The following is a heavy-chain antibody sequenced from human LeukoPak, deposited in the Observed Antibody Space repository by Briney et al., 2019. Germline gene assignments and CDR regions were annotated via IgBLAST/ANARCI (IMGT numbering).Heavy chain of an antibody. V-gene: IGHV3-33*01. CDR3: GRDMDV. Sequence: GGSLRLSCAASGFTFSSYGMHWVRQAPGKGLEWVAVIWYDGSNKYYAVSVKGRFTISRDNAKSSLYLQMNSLRAEDTALYYCGRDMDVWGQGTTVTVSS. J-gene: IGHJ6*02. CDR1: GFTFSSYG. CDR2: IWYDGSNK.